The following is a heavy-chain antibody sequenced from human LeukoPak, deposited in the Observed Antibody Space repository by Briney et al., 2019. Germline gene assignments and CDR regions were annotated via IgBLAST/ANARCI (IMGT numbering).Heavy chain of an antibody. V-gene: IGHV4-39*01. J-gene: IGHJ3*02. D-gene: IGHD1-14*01. CDR2: IYYSGRT. Sequence: SETLSLTCTVSGGSISGSSYYWGWIRQPPGKGLEWIGSIYYSGRTYYNPSLKSRVTISVDTSKNQFSLKLSSVTAADTAVYYCARRSHKDRRAAFDIWGQGTMVTVSS. CDR1: GGSISGSSYY. CDR3: ARRSHKDRRAAFDI.